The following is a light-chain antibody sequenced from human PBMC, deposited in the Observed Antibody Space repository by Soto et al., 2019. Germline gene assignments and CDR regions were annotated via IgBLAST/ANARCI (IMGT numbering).Light chain of an antibody. J-gene: IGKJ1*01. CDR2: GAS. CDR3: QQYNNWPPGT. V-gene: IGKV3-15*01. Sequence: EIVMTQSPATLSVSPGERATLSCRASQSVSSNLAWYQQKPGQAPRLLIYGASTRATGLPARFSGSGSGTEFTLTISSLQSEDFAVYYCQQYNNWPPGTFGQGTKVDI. CDR1: QSVSSN.